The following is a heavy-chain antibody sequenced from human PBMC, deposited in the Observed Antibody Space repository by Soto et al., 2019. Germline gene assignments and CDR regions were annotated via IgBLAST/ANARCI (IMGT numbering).Heavy chain of an antibody. J-gene: IGHJ4*02. CDR2: ISYDGSNK. V-gene: IGHV3-30-3*01. CDR3: ARVSPDSDWVYYFDY. D-gene: IGHD3-9*01. Sequence: GGSLRLSCAASGFTFSSYAMHWVRQAPGKGLEWVAVISYDGSNKYYADSVKGRFTISRDNSKNTLYLQMNSLRAEDTAVYYCARVSPDSDWVYYFDYWGQGTLVTVSS. CDR1: GFTFSSYA.